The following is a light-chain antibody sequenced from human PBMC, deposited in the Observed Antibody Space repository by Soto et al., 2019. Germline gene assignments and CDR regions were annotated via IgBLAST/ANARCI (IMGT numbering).Light chain of an antibody. J-gene: IGLJ3*02. CDR3: SSDAGGINWV. CDR2: DVN. CDR1: SSDVGAHNY. Sequence: QSALTQPPSASGSPGKSLTISCTGTSSDVGAHNYVSWYQQNPGKAPKLMLYDVNKRPSRVPDRFSGSKSGNTACLTVSGLQAEYEADYHCSSDAGGINWVFGGGAELTVL. V-gene: IGLV2-8*01.